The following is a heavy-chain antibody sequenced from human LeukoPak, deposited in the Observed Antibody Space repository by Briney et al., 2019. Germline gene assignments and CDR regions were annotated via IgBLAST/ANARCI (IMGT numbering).Heavy chain of an antibody. CDR3: ARHWGSMAALTEDY. D-gene: IGHD6-6*01. CDR1: GGSISSSTYQ. V-gene: IGHV4-39*01. Sequence: SETLSLTCSVSGGSISSSTYQWGWTRHPPEKGLEWRGSIYYSGTTYYNPSLKSRVTISRDTPKKHLPLTLSSVTPTDTAVYYCARHWGSMAALTEDYWRQATVV. J-gene: IGHJ4*02. CDR2: IYYSGTT.